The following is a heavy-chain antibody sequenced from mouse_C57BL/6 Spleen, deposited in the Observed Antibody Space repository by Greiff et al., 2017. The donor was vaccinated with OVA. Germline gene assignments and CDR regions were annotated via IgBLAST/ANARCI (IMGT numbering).Heavy chain of an antibody. CDR1: GYTFTSYW. V-gene: IGHV1-55*01. J-gene: IGHJ1*03. D-gene: IGHD2-2*01. CDR2: IYPGSGST. CDR3: ARTDGDDGDWYFDV. Sequence: QVQLQQPGAELVKPGASVKMSCKASGYTFTSYWITWVKQRPGQGLEWIGDIYPGSGSTNYNEKFKSKATLTVDTSSSTEYMQHSSRTSEDAAVYYCARTDGDDGDWYFDVWGTGTTVTVSS.